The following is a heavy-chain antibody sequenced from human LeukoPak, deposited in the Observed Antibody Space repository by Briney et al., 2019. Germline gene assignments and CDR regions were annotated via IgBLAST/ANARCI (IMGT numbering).Heavy chain of an antibody. Sequence: PGGSLRLSCAASGFTFSDYYMSWVRHTPGKGLEWVSIIRGSDSSTYYADSVKGRFTTSRDNPKNTLYLEMNNLRAEDTALYYCAKARYTAGWYTFDYWGQGTQVTVSS. D-gene: IGHD6-19*01. CDR2: IRGSDSST. V-gene: IGHV3-23*01. J-gene: IGHJ4*02. CDR3: AKARYTAGWYTFDY. CDR1: GFTFSDYY.